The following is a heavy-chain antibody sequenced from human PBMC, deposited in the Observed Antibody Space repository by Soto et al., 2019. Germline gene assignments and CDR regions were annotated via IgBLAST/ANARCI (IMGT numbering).Heavy chain of an antibody. Sequence: GGSQRLSCAASGFHFGTYTMNWVRQAPGKGLEWVSYISSGSTTTYYANSVKGRFTISRDNAENSLYLQMNSLRDEDTAVYYCATIWSGYPFDYWGQGTLVTVSS. CDR2: ISSGSTTT. CDR3: ATIWSGYPFDY. D-gene: IGHD3-3*01. V-gene: IGHV3-48*02. CDR1: GFHFGTYT. J-gene: IGHJ4*02.